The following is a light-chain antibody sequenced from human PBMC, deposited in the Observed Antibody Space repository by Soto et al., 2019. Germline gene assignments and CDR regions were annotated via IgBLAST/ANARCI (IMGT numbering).Light chain of an antibody. CDR2: DAS. J-gene: IGKJ2*01. Sequence: DIQMTQSPSSLSASVGDRVTITCQASQDISNYLNWYQQKPGKAAKLVIYDASNLATGVPSRFSGSGSGTDFTFTISSLQPEDVATYYCQQYDSLPYTFGQGTKLEIK. CDR1: QDISNY. V-gene: IGKV1-33*01. CDR3: QQYDSLPYT.